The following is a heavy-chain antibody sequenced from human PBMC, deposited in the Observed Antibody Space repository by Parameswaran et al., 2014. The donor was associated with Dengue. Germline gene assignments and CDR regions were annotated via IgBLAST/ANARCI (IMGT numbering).Heavy chain of an antibody. Sequence: PGKGLEWIGYIYYSGSTYYNPSLKSRVTISVDTSKNQFSLELSSVTAADTAVYYCAREVDTAVDYWGQGTLVTVSS. CDR3: AREVDTAVDY. V-gene: IGHV4-30-4*01. D-gene: IGHD5-18*01. CDR2: IYYSGST. J-gene: IGHJ4*02.